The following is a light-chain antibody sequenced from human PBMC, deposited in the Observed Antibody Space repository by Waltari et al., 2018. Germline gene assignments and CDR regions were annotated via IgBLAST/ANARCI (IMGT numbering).Light chain of an antibody. J-gene: IGKJ1*01. CDR2: KTS. Sequence: IQMTQSPSTFSASVEESVTITCRASQSISDWLAWYQQKPGKAPKLLMYKTSTLQGGVPSRFSGGGSDTEFTLTISSLQPDDFATYYCQQYNHYPWTFGPGTKVEVK. V-gene: IGKV1-5*03. CDR3: QQYNHYPWT. CDR1: QSISDW.